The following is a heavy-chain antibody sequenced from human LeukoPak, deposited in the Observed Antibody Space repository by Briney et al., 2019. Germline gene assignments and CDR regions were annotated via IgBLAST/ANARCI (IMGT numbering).Heavy chain of an antibody. J-gene: IGHJ6*03. CDR1: GFPFSTYD. CDR2: IRVTDGSA. CDR3: AKGSCSSHICYYFYYMDV. V-gene: IGHV3-23*01. D-gene: IGHD2-2*01. Sequence: GGSLRLSCAASGFPFSTYDMTWVRQAPGKALEWVSAIRVTDGSAYYADSVTGRFTISRDNAKNILYLQMNSLRAEDTAKYYCAKGSCSSHICYYFYYMDVWGKGTTVTVSS.